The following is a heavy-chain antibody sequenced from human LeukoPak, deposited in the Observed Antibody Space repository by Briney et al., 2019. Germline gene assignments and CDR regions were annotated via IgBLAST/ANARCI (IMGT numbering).Heavy chain of an antibody. CDR2: ISGSGGST. D-gene: IGHD2-2*01. CDR1: GFTFSSYA. CDR3: AKDLDIVVVPAAVFDY. Sequence: GGSLRLSCAASGFTFSSYAMSWVRQAPGKGLEWVSAISGSGGSTYYADSVKGRFTISRDNSKNTLYLQMNSLRAEDTAVYYCAKDLDIVVVPAAVFDYWGQGTLVTVSS. J-gene: IGHJ4*02. V-gene: IGHV3-23*01.